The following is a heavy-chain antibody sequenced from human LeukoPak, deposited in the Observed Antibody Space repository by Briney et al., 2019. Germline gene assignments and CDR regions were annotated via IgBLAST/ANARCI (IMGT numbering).Heavy chain of an antibody. V-gene: IGHV4-59*01. Sequence: SETLSLACTVSGGSISSYYWSWIRQPPGKGLEWIGYIYYSGSTNYNPSLKSRVTISVDTFKNQFSLKLSSVTAADTAVYYCAREARWLQSYYFDYWGQGTLVTVSS. D-gene: IGHD5-24*01. J-gene: IGHJ4*02. CDR2: IYYSGST. CDR3: AREARWLQSYYFDY. CDR1: GGSISSYY.